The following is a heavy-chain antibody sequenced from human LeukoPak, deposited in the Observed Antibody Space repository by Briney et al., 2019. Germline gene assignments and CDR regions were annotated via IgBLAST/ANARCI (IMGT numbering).Heavy chain of an antibody. CDR1: GFTFSSYA. J-gene: IGHJ4*02. D-gene: IGHD3-22*01. CDR3: AKRRGAPYYFDTSNYYFDS. CDR2: ISYDGSNK. Sequence: PGRSLRLSCAASGFTFSSYAMHWVRQAPGKGLEWVAVISYDGSNKYYADSVRGRFTISRDTSKSTLYLQMSSLRAEDTAVYYCAKRRGAPYYFDTSNYYFDSWGQGTLVTVSS. V-gene: IGHV3-30-3*02.